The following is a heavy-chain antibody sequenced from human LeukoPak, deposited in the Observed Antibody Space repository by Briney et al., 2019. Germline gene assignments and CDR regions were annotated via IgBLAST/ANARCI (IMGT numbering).Heavy chain of an antibody. D-gene: IGHD4-17*01. CDR2: ISGSGGST. J-gene: IGHJ4*02. CDR1: GFTFSSYA. V-gene: IGHV3-23*01. Sequence: GGSLRLSCAASGFTFSSYAMSWVRQAPGKGLEWVSVISGSGGSTYYADSVKGRFTISRDNSKNTLCLQMNSLRAEDTAVYYCARVLWNGDYPRFDYWGQGTLVTVSS. CDR3: ARVLWNGDYPRFDY.